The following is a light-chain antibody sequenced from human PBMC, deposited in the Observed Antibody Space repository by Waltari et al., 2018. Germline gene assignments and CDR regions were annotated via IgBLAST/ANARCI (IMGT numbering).Light chain of an antibody. J-gene: IGLJ3*02. CDR1: SGHSNNV. CDR3: QTGGHGTWV. V-gene: IGLV4-69*01. CDR2: VNSDGSH. Sequence: QLVLTQSPSASASLGASVKLTCTLSSGHSNNVIAWLQQRPDKGPRYLMKVNSDGSHNKGDEIPDRFSGSSSGAERYLTISSLQSEDEADYFCQTGGHGTWVFGGGTKLTVL.